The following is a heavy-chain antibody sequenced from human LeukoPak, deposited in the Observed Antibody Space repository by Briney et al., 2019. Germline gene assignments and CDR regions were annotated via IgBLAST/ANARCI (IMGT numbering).Heavy chain of an antibody. J-gene: IGHJ5*01. V-gene: IGHV3-74*01. D-gene: IGHD6-13*01. CDR2: INSDGSTT. CDR1: GSTFSSYW. Sequence: QPGGSLRLSCAASGSTFSSYWMHWVRQAPGKGLVWVSRINSDGSTTSHADSVKGRFTISRDNAKNTLFLQMNSLRAEDTAVYYCARGGSSSWYGSWGQGTLVTVSS. CDR3: ARGGSSSWYGS.